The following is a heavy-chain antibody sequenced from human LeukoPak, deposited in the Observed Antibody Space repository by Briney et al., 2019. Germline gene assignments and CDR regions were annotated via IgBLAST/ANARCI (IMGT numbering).Heavy chain of an antibody. CDR1: GGSISSYY. J-gene: IGHJ3*02. V-gene: IGHV4-59*01. CDR2: IHYSGST. Sequence: SETLSLTCTVSGGSISSYYWSWIRQPPGKGLEWMGYIHYSGSTNYNPSLKSRVTISVDTSKNQFSLKLSSVTAADTAVYYCARDGGPTAFDIWGQGTMVTVSS. D-gene: IGHD3-16*01. CDR3: ARDGGPTAFDI.